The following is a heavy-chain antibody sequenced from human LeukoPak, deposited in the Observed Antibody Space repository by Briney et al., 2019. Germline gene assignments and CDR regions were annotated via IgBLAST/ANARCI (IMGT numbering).Heavy chain of an antibody. V-gene: IGHV3-23*01. CDR1: GFTFSSYG. CDR2: ISGSGGST. Sequence: PGGSLRLSCAASGFTFSSYGMSWVRQAPGKGLEWVSAISGSGGSTYYADSVKGRFTISRDNSKNTLYLQMDSLRAEDTAVYYCAKDDGPYEVGYFDYWGQGTLVTVSS. CDR3: AKDDGPYEVGYFDY. J-gene: IGHJ4*02. D-gene: IGHD3-16*01.